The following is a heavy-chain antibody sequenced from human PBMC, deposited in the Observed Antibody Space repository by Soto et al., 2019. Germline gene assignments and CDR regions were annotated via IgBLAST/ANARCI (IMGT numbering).Heavy chain of an antibody. V-gene: IGHV3-21*01. CDR2: ISSSSGYI. CDR3: ARVRSYSYGQGYGMDV. D-gene: IGHD5-18*01. CDR1: GFTFSTYS. Sequence: EVQLVESGGGLVKPGGSLRLSCAASGFTFSTYSMNWVRQAPGKGLEWVSSISSSSGYIYYADSVKGRFTISRDDAKNSLSLQMNSLSAEDTDVYYCARVRSYSYGQGYGMDVWGQGTTVTVSS. J-gene: IGHJ6*02.